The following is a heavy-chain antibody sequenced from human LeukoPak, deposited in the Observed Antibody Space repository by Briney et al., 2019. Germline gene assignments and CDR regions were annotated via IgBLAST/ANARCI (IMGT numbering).Heavy chain of an antibody. V-gene: IGHV3-23*01. J-gene: IGHJ4*02. CDR2: ISGGGSYT. D-gene: IGHD6-19*01. CDR3: AKRITVSAGYYLDS. Sequence: GGSLGLSCVGSGFSFSSFAMSWVRQAPGKGLEWVSTISGGGSYTYFADSVKGRFTASRDDSKSMHFLQMNSLRPEDTALYFCAKRITVSAGYYLDSWGRGTLVTVSS. CDR1: GFSFSSFA.